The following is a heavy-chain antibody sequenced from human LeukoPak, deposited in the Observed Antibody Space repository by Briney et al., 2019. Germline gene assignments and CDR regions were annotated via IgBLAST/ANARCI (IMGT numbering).Heavy chain of an antibody. CDR1: GGSISSYY. D-gene: IGHD3-10*01. J-gene: IGHJ4*02. Sequence: SETLSLTCTVSGGSISSYYWSWIRQPPGKGLEWIGYIYYSGSTNYNPSLKSRVTISVDTSKNQFSLKLSSVTAADTAVYYCARGRHYYGSGSYRRGYFDYWGQGTLVTVSS. CDR3: ARGRHYYGSGSYRRGYFDY. V-gene: IGHV4-59*12. CDR2: IYYSGST.